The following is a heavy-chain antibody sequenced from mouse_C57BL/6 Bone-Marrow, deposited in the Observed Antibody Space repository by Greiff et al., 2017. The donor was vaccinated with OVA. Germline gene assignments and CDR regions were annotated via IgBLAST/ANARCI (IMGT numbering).Heavy chain of an antibody. J-gene: IGHJ2*01. V-gene: IGHV5-12*01. D-gene: IGHD1-1*01. CDR2: ISNGGGST. Sequence: EVQRVESGGGLVQPGGSLKLSCAASGFTFSDYYMYWVRQTPEKRLEWVAYISNGGGSTYYPDTVKGRFTISRDNAKNTLYLQMSRLKSEDTAMYYCARHGDGSSFFDYWGQGTTLTVSS. CDR3: ARHGDGSSFFDY. CDR1: GFTFSDYY.